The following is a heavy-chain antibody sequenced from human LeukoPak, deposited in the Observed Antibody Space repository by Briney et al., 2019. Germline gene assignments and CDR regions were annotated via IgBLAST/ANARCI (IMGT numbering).Heavy chain of an antibody. J-gene: IGHJ6*02. CDR3: ARLKAGNLYYYYYGMDV. Sequence: SETLSLTCTLSGGSISSYYWSWIRQPPGKGLEWIGYIYYSGSTNYNPSLKSRVTISVDTSKNQFSLKLSSVTAADTAVYYCARLKAGNLYYYYYGMDVWGQGTTVTVSS. CDR1: GGSISSYY. V-gene: IGHV4-59*08. D-gene: IGHD4-23*01. CDR2: IYYSGST.